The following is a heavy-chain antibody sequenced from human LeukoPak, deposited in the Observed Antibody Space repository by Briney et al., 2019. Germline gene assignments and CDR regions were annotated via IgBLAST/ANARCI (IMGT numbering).Heavy chain of an antibody. D-gene: IGHD3-10*01. CDR1: GYTFTSYY. V-gene: IGHV1-46*01. CDR3: ARDREVLLWFGELLSGYFDY. J-gene: IGHJ4*02. CDR2: INPSGGST. Sequence: GASVKVSCKASGYTFTSYYMHWVRQAPGQGLEWMGIINPSGGSTSYAQKFQGRVTMTRDTSTSTVYMELSSLRSEDTAVYYCARDREVLLWFGELLSGYFDYWGQGTLVTVSS.